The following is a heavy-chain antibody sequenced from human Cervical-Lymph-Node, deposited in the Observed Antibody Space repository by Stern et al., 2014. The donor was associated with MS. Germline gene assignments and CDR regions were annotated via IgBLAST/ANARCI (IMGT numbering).Heavy chain of an antibody. D-gene: IGHD3-22*01. CDR3: ARDSTYYYDSSGYSNAFDI. Sequence: QVQLQESGPGLVKPSETLSLTCTVSGGSISSYYWSWIRQPPGKGLEGIGYIYYSGSTNYNPSLKSRVTISVDTSKNQFSLKLSSVTAADTAVYYCARDSTYYYDSSGYSNAFDIWGQGTMVTVSS. CDR2: IYYSGST. CDR1: GGSISSYY. V-gene: IGHV4-59*01. J-gene: IGHJ3*02.